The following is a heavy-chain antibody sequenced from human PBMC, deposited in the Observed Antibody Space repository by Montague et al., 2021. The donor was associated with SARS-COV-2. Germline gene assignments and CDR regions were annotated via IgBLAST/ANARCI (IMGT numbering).Heavy chain of an antibody. J-gene: IGHJ4*02. D-gene: IGHD6-13*01. CDR1: GGSFSSSDSY. CDR3: VATYNGNWYYFDY. Sequence: SETLSLTCSVSGGSFSSSDSYWGWLRQAPGKGLEWIGDLHYAGSAYYNPSLRSRVTISADTSKNQFSLKLNSVTAADTAVYYCVATYNGNWYYFDYWGQGTRVTVSS. CDR2: LHYAGSA. V-gene: IGHV4-39*01.